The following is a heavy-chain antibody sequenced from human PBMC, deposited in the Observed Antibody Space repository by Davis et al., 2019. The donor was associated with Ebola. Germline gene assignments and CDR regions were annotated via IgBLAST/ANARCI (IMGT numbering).Heavy chain of an antibody. CDR1: GNTISTYT. CDR3: ARAQFPTTSDH. D-gene: IGHD1-1*01. V-gene: IGHV1-18*01. Sequence: ASVKVSCKASGNTISTYTIDWVRQAPGQGLEWMGWINPHNGNTNYAQNVQGRVIITSDTATTTAYMEVVSLRSDDTAVYYCARAQFPTTSDHWGQGTLVTVSS. J-gene: IGHJ4*02. CDR2: INPHNGNT.